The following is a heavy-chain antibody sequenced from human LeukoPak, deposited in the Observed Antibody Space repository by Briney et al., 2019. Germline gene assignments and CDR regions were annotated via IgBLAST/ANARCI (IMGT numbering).Heavy chain of an antibody. V-gene: IGHV4-59*01. CDR3: ARVDPRYYYYYMDV. CDR2: IYYSGST. CDR1: GGSISSYY. Sequence: SSETLSLTCTVSGGSISSYYWSWIRQPPGKGLEWIGYIYYSGSTNYNPSLKSRVTIPVDTSKNQFSLKLSSVTAADTAVYYCARVDPRYYYYYMDVWGKGTTVTVSS. J-gene: IGHJ6*03.